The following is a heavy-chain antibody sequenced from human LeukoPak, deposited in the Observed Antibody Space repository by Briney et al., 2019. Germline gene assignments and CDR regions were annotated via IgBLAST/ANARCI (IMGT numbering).Heavy chain of an antibody. V-gene: IGHV4-39*07. J-gene: IGHJ3*02. CDR1: GGSISSSSYY. CDR2: IYYSGST. CDR3: ARSGYGDYDVDAFDI. D-gene: IGHD4-17*01. Sequence: SETLSLTCTVSGGSISSSSYYWGWIRQPPGKGLEWIGSIYYSGSTYYNPSLKSRVTISVDTSKNQFSLKLSSVTAADTAVYYCARSGYGDYDVDAFDIWDQGTMVTVSS.